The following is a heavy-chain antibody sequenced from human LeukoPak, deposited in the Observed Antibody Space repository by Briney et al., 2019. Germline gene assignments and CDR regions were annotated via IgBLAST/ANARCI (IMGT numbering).Heavy chain of an antibody. D-gene: IGHD3-3*01. Sequence: GGSLRLSCAASGFTFSDYYMSWIRQAPGKGLEWVSYISSSGSTIYYADSVKGRFTISRDNAKNSLYLQMNSLRAEHTAVYYCASGLRFLEWLGAFDVWGQGTMVTVSS. CDR3: ASGLRFLEWLGAFDV. CDR1: GFTFSDYY. CDR2: ISSSGSTI. V-gene: IGHV3-11*04. J-gene: IGHJ3*01.